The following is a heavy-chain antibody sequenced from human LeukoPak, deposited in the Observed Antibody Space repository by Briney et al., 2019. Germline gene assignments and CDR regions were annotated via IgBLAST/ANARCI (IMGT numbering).Heavy chain of an antibody. CDR1: GGSFSGYY. J-gene: IGHJ6*02. Sequence: SETLSLTCAVYGGSFSGYYWSWIRQPPGKGLEWIGEINHSGNTNYNPSLKSRVTISVDTSKNQFSLKLSSVTAADTAVYYCASAPPYYYYGMDVWGQGTTVTVSS. CDR2: INHSGNT. CDR3: ASAPPYYYYGMDV. V-gene: IGHV4-34*01. D-gene: IGHD1-14*01.